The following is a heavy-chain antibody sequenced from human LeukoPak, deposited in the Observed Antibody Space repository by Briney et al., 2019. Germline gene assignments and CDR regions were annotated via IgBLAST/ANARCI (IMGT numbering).Heavy chain of an antibody. J-gene: IGHJ4*02. CDR3: ARDPGYYDSSGYYMRFDY. CDR1: GGTFSSYA. D-gene: IGHD3-22*01. Sequence: SVKVSCKASGGTFSSYAISWVRQAPGQGLEWMGGIIPIFGTANYAQKFQGRVTITADESTSTAYMELSSLRSDDTAVYYCARDPGYYDSSGYYMRFDYWGQGTLVTVSS. V-gene: IGHV1-69*01. CDR2: IIPIFGTA.